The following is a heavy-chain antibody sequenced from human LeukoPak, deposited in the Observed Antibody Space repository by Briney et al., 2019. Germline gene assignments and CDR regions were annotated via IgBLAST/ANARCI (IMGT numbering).Heavy chain of an antibody. CDR1: GFTVSSNY. J-gene: IGHJ6*02. V-gene: IGHV3-66*01. CDR2: IYSGGST. D-gene: IGHD3-9*01. CDR3: ARDRPDYDILTGYRYYYGMDV. Sequence: GGSLRLSCVVSGFTVSSNYMSWVRQAPGKGPEWVSVIYSGGSTYYSDSVKGRFTISRDNSKNTVYLQMNSLRAEDTAVYYCARDRPDYDILTGYRYYYGMDVWGQGTTVTVSS.